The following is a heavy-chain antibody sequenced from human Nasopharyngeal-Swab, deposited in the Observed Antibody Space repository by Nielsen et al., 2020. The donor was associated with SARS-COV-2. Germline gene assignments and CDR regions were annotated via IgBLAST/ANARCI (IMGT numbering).Heavy chain of an antibody. J-gene: IGHJ4*02. CDR2: ISSSSSTI. CDR1: GFTFSSYS. D-gene: IGHD5-18*01. CDR3: ARGNSYGFHYFDY. V-gene: IGHV3-48*01. Sequence: GGSLRLSCAASGFTFSSYSMNWVRQAPGKGLEWVSYISSSSSTIYYADSVKGRFTISRDNAKNSLYLQMNSLRAEDTAVYYCARGNSYGFHYFDYWGQGTLVTVSS.